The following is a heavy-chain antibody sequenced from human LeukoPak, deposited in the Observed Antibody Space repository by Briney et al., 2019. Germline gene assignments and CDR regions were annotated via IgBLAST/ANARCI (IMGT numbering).Heavy chain of an antibody. CDR1: GYTFTSYG. V-gene: IGHV1-18*01. CDR3: ARGSVYYDILTGRVNWFDP. CDR2: ISAYNGNT. Sequence: GASVKVSCKASGYTFTSYGISWVRQAPGQGLEWMGWISAYNGNTNYAQKLQGRVTMTTDTSTSTAYMELRSLRSDDTAVYYCARGSVYYDILTGRVNWFDPWGQGTLVTVSS. D-gene: IGHD3-9*01. J-gene: IGHJ5*02.